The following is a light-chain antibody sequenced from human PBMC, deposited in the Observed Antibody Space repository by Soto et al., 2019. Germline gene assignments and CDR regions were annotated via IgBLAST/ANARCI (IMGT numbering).Light chain of an antibody. Sequence: QSALTQSPSASGSHGQSVTISCTGTSSDVGNYKYVSWYQQHPGKAPKLMIYEVSKRPSGVPDRFSGSKSGNTASLTVSGLQVEDEADYYCSSYAGSNLWVFGGGTKLTVL. J-gene: IGLJ3*02. CDR2: EVS. CDR3: SSYAGSNLWV. V-gene: IGLV2-8*01. CDR1: SSDVGNYKY.